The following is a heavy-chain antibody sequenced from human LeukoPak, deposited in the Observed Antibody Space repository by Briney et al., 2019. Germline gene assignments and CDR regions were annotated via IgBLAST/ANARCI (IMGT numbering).Heavy chain of an antibody. D-gene: IGHD2-15*01. V-gene: IGHV3-48*02. Sequence: GGSLRLSCAASGFTFSSYSMNWVRQAPGKGLEWVSYISGSSSTIYYADSVKGRFTISRDNAKNSLYLQMNRLRDEDTAVYYCTTRYCSGGRCDYWGQGTLVTVSS. CDR1: GFTFSSYS. CDR3: TTRYCSGGRCDY. CDR2: ISGSSSTI. J-gene: IGHJ4*02.